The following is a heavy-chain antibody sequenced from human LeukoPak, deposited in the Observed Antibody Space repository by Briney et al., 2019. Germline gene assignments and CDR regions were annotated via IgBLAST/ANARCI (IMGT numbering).Heavy chain of an antibody. J-gene: IGHJ5*02. V-gene: IGHV3-74*01. Sequence: GGSLRLSCVASGFTLSQYWMYWVRQAPGKGPVSVSRSSGDGTSTHYADFVQGRFTISRDNAKNTLYLQMNSLRGDDTAVYYCTRDFRNKGLDPWGQGTLVTVSS. D-gene: IGHD2/OR15-2a*01. CDR3: TRDFRNKGLDP. CDR1: GFTLSQYW. CDR2: SSGDGTST.